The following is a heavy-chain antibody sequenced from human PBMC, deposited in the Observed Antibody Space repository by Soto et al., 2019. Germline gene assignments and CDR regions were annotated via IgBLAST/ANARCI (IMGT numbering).Heavy chain of an antibody. CDR1: GFSFSNVRMG. J-gene: IGHJ6*02. CDR3: ARTVEIYYGMDV. V-gene: IGHV2-26*01. D-gene: IGHD6-19*01. CDR2: IFSIDEK. Sequence: QVTLKESGPVLVKPTEPVTLTCTVSGFSFSNVRMGVSWIRQPPGKALEWLAHIFSIDEKSYCTSLKSRLTIAKDTSKSQVVLTMTNMDPVDTATYYCARTVEIYYGMDVWGQGTTVTVSS.